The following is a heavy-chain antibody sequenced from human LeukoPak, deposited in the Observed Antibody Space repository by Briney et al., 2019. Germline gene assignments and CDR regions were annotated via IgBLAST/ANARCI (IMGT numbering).Heavy chain of an antibody. CDR2: IHYTGGT. CDR3: ARGGYYGSGNDFGFDP. V-gene: IGHV4-59*01. Sequence: SETLSLTCTVSGGSINSYYWSWIRQPPGKGLECIGYIHYTGGTNYNPSLKSRVTISVDTSKNQFSLKLSSVTAADTAIYYCARGGYYGSGNDFGFDPWGQGTLVTVSS. CDR1: GGSINSYY. J-gene: IGHJ5*02. D-gene: IGHD3-10*01.